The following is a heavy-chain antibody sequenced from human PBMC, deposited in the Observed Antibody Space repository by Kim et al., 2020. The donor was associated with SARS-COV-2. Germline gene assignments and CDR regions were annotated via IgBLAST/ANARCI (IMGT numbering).Heavy chain of an antibody. J-gene: IGHJ4*02. CDR2: IIPIFGTA. CDR1: GGTFSSYA. V-gene: IGHV1-69*13. CDR3: ARAPGIAAAGIVY. D-gene: IGHD6-13*01. Sequence: SVKVSCKASGGTFSSYAISWVRQAPGQGLEWMGGIIPIFGTANYAQKFQGRVTITADESTSTAYMEMGSLRSEDTAVYYCARAPGIAAAGIVYWGQGTLVTVSS.